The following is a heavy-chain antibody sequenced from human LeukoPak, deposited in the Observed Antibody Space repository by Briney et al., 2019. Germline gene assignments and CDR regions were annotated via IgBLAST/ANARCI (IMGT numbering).Heavy chain of an antibody. CDR3: AKDWGSGWYGPPKGGDY. CDR1: GFTFSSYA. D-gene: IGHD6-19*01. Sequence: GGSLRLSYAASGFTFSSYAMSWVRQAPGKGLEWVSAISGSGGSTYYADAVKGRFTISRDNSKNTLYLQMNSLRAEDTAVYYCAKDWGSGWYGPPKGGDYWGQGTLVTVSS. J-gene: IGHJ4*02. V-gene: IGHV3-23*01. CDR2: ISGSGGST.